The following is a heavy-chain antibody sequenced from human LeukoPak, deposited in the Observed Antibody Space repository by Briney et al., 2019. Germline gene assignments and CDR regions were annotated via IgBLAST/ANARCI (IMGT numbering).Heavy chain of an antibody. J-gene: IGHJ6*04. V-gene: IGHV1-24*01. CDR2: FDPEDGET. Sequence: ASVKVSCKASGYTLTELSMHWVRQAPGKGLEWMGGFDPEDGETIYAQKFQGRVTMTEDTSTDTAYMELSSLRSEDTAVYYCATGESSGVYYYYGMDVWGKGTTVTVSS. CDR1: GYTLTELS. D-gene: IGHD6-19*01. CDR3: ATGESSGVYYYYGMDV.